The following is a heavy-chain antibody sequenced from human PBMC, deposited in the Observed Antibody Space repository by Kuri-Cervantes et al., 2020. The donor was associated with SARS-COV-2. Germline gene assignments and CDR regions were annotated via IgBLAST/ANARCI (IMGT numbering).Heavy chain of an antibody. CDR2: ISSSGGST. J-gene: IGHJ3*02. D-gene: IGHD2-15*01. V-gene: IGHV3-23*01. CDR3: AKRRSYCSGGSCSFGAFDI. CDR1: GFTFSSYA. Sequence: GESLKISCAASGFTFSSYAMSWVRQAPGKGLEWVSAISSSGGSTYYADYVKGRFTISRDNSKNTLYLQMNSLRAEDTAVYYCAKRRSYCSGGSCSFGAFDIWGQGTMVTVSS.